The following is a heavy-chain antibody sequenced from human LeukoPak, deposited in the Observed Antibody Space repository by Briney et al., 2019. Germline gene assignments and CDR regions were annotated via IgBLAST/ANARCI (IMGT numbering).Heavy chain of an antibody. V-gene: IGHV1-69*05. CDR3: ARDRGDGYKLFDY. J-gene: IGHJ4*02. D-gene: IGHD5-24*01. CDR1: GGTFSSYA. Sequence: AASVKVSCKASGGTFSSYAISWVRQAPGQGLEWMGGIIPIFGTANYAQKFQGRVTITTDESTSTAYMELSSLRSEDTAVYYCARDRGDGYKLFDYWGQGTLVTVSS. CDR2: IIPIFGTA.